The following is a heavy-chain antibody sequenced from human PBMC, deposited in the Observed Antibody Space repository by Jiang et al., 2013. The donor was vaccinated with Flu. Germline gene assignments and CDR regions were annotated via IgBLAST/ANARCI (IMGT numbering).Heavy chain of an antibody. V-gene: IGHV3-7*01. CDR3: ARDGGQWRFVWFGKLSDFMTFDY. D-gene: IGHD3-10*01. CDR2: IKQEGTEK. CDR1: GFTFSSYW. J-gene: IGHJ4*02. Sequence: EVQLVESGGGLVQPGGSLRLSCAASGFTFSSYWMTWVRQAPGKGLEWVANIKQEGTEKYYVDSVKGRFTISRDNAKNSLYLQMNSLRAEDTAVYYCARDGGQWRFVWFGKLSDFMTFDYWGQGTLVTVSS.